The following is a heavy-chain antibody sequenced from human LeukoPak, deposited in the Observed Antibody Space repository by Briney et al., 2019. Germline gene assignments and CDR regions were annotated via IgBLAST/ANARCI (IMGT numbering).Heavy chain of an antibody. J-gene: IGHJ3*02. CDR3: ARDGFSYGSGSYYKSPDAFDI. CDR2: KCNSSTYT. V-gene: IGHV3-11*05. Sequence: GGSLRLSCAASGFTFSDYYMSWIRQAPGKGLEWVSYKCNSSTYTNYADSVKGRFTISRDNAKNSLYLQMNSLRAEDTAVYYCARDGFSYGSGSYYKSPDAFDIWGQGTMVTVSS. CDR1: GFTFSDYY. D-gene: IGHD3-10*01.